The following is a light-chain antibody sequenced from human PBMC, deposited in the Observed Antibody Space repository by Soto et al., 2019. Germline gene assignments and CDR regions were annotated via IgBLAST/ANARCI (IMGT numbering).Light chain of an antibody. CDR2: GAS. Sequence: EIVMTQSPATLSVSPGERAPLSCRASQSVSSNLAWYQQKPGQAPRLLIYGASSRATGIPARVSGSESGTEFTLTISSLQSEDFAVYYCQQYTNWLTFGGGTKVDIK. CDR3: QQYTNWLT. CDR1: QSVSSN. V-gene: IGKV3-15*01. J-gene: IGKJ4*01.